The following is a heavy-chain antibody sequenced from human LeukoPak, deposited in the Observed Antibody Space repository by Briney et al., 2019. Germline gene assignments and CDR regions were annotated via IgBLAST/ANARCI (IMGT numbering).Heavy chain of an antibody. V-gene: IGHV1-69*13. D-gene: IGHD2-8*01. Sequence: GASVKVSCKASGGTFSSYAISRVRQAPGQGLEWMGGIIPIFGTANYAQKFQGRVTITADESTSTAYMELSSLRSEDTAVYYCARGGGGIVLMVYAVGNWFDPWGQGTLVTVSS. J-gene: IGHJ5*02. CDR1: GGTFSSYA. CDR2: IIPIFGTA. CDR3: ARGGGGIVLMVYAVGNWFDP.